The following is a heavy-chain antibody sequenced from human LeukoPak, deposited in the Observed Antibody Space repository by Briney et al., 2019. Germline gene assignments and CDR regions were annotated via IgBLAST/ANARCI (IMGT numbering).Heavy chain of an antibody. CDR3: ARAWFGEAPFDY. V-gene: IGHV3-66*01. J-gene: IGHJ4*02. CDR2: IYSGGRT. Sequence: GGSLRLSCAASGFTFNTYNMNWVRQAPGKGLEWVSVIYSGGRTHYADSVKGRFTISRDNSKNTLYLQMSSLRAEDTAVYYCARAWFGEAPFDYWGQGILVTVSS. D-gene: IGHD3-10*01. CDR1: GFTFNTYN.